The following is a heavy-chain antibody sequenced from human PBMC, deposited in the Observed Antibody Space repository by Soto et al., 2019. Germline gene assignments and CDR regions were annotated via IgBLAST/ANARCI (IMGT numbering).Heavy chain of an antibody. CDR3: ARAREVTLFGVVTLGAFDI. D-gene: IGHD3-3*01. Sequence: ASVKVSCKASGYTFTSYGISWVRQAPGQGLEWMGWISAYNGNTNYAQKLQGRVTMTRDTSTSTVYMELSSLRSEDTAVYYCARAREVTLFGVVTLGAFDIWGQGTMVTVSS. CDR1: GYTFTSYG. J-gene: IGHJ3*02. CDR2: ISAYNGNT. V-gene: IGHV1-18*01.